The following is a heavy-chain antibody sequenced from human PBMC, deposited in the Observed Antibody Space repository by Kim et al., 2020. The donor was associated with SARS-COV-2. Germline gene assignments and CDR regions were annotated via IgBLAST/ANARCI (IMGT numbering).Heavy chain of an antibody. J-gene: IGHJ6*02. CDR2: ISAYNGNT. CDR1: GYTFTSYG. V-gene: IGHV1-18*01. CDR3: ARVRDYDSSGYLRGYYYYGMDV. Sequence: ASVKVSCKASGYTFTSYGISWVRQAPGQGLEWMGWISAYNGNTNYAQKLQGRVTMTTDTSTSTAYMELRSLRSDDTAVYYCARVRDYDSSGYLRGYYYYGMDVWGQGTTVTVSS. D-gene: IGHD3-22*01.